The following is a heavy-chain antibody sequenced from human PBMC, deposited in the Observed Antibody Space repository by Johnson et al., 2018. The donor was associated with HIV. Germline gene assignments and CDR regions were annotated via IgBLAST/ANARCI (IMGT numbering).Heavy chain of an antibody. D-gene: IGHD6-19*01. Sequence: EVQLLESGGGLVQPGGSLRLSCAASGFTFSSYDMHWVRQATGKGVEWVSAIGTAGDTYYPGSVKGRFTISRENAKNSLYLQMNSLRAGDTAVYYCARQIAVAARGAFDIWGQGTMVTVSS. CDR1: GFTFSSYD. J-gene: IGHJ3*02. CDR3: ARQIAVAARGAFDI. CDR2: IGTAGDT. V-gene: IGHV3-13*01.